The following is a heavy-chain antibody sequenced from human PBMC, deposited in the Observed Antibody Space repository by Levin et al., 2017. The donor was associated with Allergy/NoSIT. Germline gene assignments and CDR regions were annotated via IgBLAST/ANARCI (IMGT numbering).Heavy chain of an antibody. V-gene: IGHV3-7*04. CDR3: ARNWRSAFDI. J-gene: IGHJ3*02. D-gene: IGHD2-8*02. Sequence: PGGSLRLSCAASGFTFSSYWMSWVRQAPGKGLEWVANTKHDGTEKYYVDSVRGRFTISRDNAKNSVYLQMTSLRVEDTAVYYCARNWRSAFDIWGQGTMVTVSS. CDR2: TKHDGTEK. CDR1: GFTFSSYW.